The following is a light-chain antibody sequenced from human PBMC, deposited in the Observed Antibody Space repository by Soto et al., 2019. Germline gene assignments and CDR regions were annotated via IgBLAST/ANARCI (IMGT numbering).Light chain of an antibody. Sequence: DIQMTQSPSTLSASVGDRVTISCRASQSVGSWLAWYQRKPGKAPKFLIYDASTLESGVPSRFSGSGSGTEFTLTISSLQPDDFATYYCQQYDNYPLTFGGGTKVDIK. V-gene: IGKV1-5*01. J-gene: IGKJ4*01. CDR3: QQYDNYPLT. CDR2: DAS. CDR1: QSVGSW.